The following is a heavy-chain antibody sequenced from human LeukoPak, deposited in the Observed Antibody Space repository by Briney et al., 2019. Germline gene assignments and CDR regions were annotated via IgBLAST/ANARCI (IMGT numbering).Heavy chain of an antibody. D-gene: IGHD3-3*02. CDR2: ISYDGTKK. J-gene: IGHJ4*02. CDR3: ARVNTIFGVDIVSLGAEFEF. CDR1: GFTFSTYA. Sequence: PGGFLRLSCGASGFTFSTYAMHWVRQAPGKGLECVSVISYDGTKKDYADSVKGRFTISRDNSNDTLYLQMNGLRPEDTALYYCARVNTIFGVDIVSLGAEFEFWGQGTLVTVSS. V-gene: IGHV3-30*03.